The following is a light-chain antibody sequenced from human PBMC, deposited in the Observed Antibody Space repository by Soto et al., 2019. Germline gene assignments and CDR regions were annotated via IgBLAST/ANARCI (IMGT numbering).Light chain of an antibody. V-gene: IGKV3-15*01. CDR3: QPYDNWPLT. CDR2: GAS. Sequence: ERVMTQSPAILSVSPGERATLSCRASQSVSIHLAWYQRKPGQAPRLLIYGASTRATGVPARFSASGSGTEFTLTISSLQSEDFAFYYCQPYDNWPLTFGPGTKVDI. J-gene: IGKJ3*01. CDR1: QSVSIH.